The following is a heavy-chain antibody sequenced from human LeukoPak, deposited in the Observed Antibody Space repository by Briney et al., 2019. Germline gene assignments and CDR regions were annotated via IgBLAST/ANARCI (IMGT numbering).Heavy chain of an antibody. V-gene: IGHV1-2*04. CDR1: GYTFTGYY. J-gene: IGHJ5*02. CDR3: ARDKAVAGMGYNWFDP. D-gene: IGHD6-19*01. Sequence: ASVKVSCKASGYTFTGYYMHWVRQAPGQGIEWMGWINPNSGGTNYAQKFQGWVTMTRDTSISTAYMELSRLRSDDTAVYYCARDKAVAGMGYNWFDPWGQGTLVTVSS. CDR2: INPNSGGT.